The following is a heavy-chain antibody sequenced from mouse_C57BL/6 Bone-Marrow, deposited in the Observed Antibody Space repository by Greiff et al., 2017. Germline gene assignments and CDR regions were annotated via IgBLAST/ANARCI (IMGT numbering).Heavy chain of an antibody. D-gene: IGHD4-1*01. CDR2: IYPGDGDT. V-gene: IGHV1-82*01. CDR1: GYAFSRSW. J-gene: IGHJ3*01. CDR3: ARERTDWDEFAY. Sequence: QVQLKQSGPELVKPGASVKTSCKASGYAFSRSWMHWVKPRPGKGLAWIGRIYPGDGDTNYNGKFKGKATLTADKSSSTAYMQLSSLTSEDSAVYFCARERTDWDEFAYWGQGTLVTVSA.